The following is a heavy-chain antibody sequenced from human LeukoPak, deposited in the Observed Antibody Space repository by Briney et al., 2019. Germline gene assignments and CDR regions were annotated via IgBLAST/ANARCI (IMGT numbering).Heavy chain of an antibody. V-gene: IGHV1-8*01. CDR2: MNPSSGNG. CDR1: GYTFTSND. D-gene: IGHD5-12*01. CDR3: ARGDTTTDAFDM. J-gene: IGHJ3*02. Sequence: GASVKVSCKASGYTFTSNDINWVRQAAGQGLQWMGWMNPSSGNGGYAQNFQGRVTMTGDSSINTAYMELSSLMSEDTAVYYCARGDTTTDAFDMWGQGTMVTVSS.